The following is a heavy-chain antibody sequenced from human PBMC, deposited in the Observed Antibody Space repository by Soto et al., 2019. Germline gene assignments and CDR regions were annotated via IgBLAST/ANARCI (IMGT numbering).Heavy chain of an antibody. CDR3: ARVPSP. Sequence: SETLSLTCTVYGGSCSGYYWSWIRQPPGKGLEWIGEVRYSGSTNYNPSLKSRVTISVDRSKNQFSLKLTSVTAADTAVYYCARVPSPWGQGTLVTVSS. CDR2: VRYSGST. CDR1: GGSCSGYY. J-gene: IGHJ5*02. V-gene: IGHV4-34*01.